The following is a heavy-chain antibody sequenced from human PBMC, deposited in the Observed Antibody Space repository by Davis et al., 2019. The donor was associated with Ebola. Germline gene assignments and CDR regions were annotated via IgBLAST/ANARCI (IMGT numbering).Heavy chain of an antibody. D-gene: IGHD2-2*01. V-gene: IGHV3-30-3*01. CDR2: ISSDGSNK. CDR3: ARDGEGYCSSTSCSIYYYYYYMDV. J-gene: IGHJ6*03. Sequence: PGRSLRPSCAASGFTFSSYAMHWVRQAPGKGLEWVAVISSDGSNKYYADSVTGRFTISRDNSKNTLYLQMNSLRAEDTAVYYCARDGEGYCSSTSCSIYYYYYYMDVWGKGTTVTVSS. CDR1: GFTFSSYA.